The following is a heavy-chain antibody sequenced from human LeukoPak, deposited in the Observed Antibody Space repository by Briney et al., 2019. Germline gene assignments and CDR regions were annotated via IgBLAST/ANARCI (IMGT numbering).Heavy chain of an antibody. CDR2: IWYDGSNK. V-gene: IGHV3-33*01. CDR1: GFTFSSYG. D-gene: IGHD2-2*01. J-gene: IGHJ4*02. Sequence: GRSLRLSCAASGFTFSSYGRHWVRQAPGKGLEWVAVIWYDGSNKYYADSVKGRFTISRDNSKNTLYLQMNSLRAEDTAVYYCARGGYCSSTSCYFDYWGQGTLVTVSS. CDR3: ARGGYCSSTSCYFDY.